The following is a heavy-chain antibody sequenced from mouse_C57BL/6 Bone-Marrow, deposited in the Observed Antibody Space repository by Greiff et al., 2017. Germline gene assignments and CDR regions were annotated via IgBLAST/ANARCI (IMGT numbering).Heavy chain of an antibody. CDR1: GFTFSSYA. J-gene: IGHJ4*01. D-gene: IGHD2-3*01. Sequence: EVQLVESGGGLVTPGGSLKLSCAASGFTFSSYAMSWVRQTPGKRLEWVATISDGGSYTYYPDNVKGRFTISRDNAKNNLYLQMSHLKSEDTAMYYCARDHDGSYYYAMDYWGQGTSVTVSS. CDR2: ISDGGSYT. CDR3: ARDHDGSYYYAMDY. V-gene: IGHV5-4*01.